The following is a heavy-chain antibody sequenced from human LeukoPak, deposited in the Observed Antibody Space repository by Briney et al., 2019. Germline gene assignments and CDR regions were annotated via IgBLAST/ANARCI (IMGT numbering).Heavy chain of an antibody. J-gene: IGHJ4*02. CDR1: GGSFSGYY. D-gene: IGHD5-18*01. CDR3: ARGYVDTAISNFDY. V-gene: IGHV4-34*01. CDR2: INHSGST. Sequence: SQTLSLTCAVYGGSFSGYYWSWIRQPPGKGLEWIGEINHSGSTNYNPSIKSRVTISVDTSKNQFSLKVSPVAAADTAVYYCARGYVDTAISNFDYWGQGTLVTVSS.